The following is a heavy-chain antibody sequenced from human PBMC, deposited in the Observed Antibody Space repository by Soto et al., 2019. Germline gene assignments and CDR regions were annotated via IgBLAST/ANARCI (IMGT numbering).Heavy chain of an antibody. D-gene: IGHD3-10*01. J-gene: IGHJ5*02. CDR1: GGSISSYY. V-gene: IGHV4-4*07. CDR2: IYTSGST. CDR3: ARVKGPPKYYYGSGSHPWYNWFDP. Sequence: QVQLQESGPGLVKPSETLSLTCTVSGGSISSYYWSWIRQPAGKGLEWIGRIYTSGSTNYNPYLKSRVNVSVYKSKNQFSVKLSSVTAADTAVYYCARVKGPPKYYYGSGSHPWYNWFDPWGQGTLVTVSS.